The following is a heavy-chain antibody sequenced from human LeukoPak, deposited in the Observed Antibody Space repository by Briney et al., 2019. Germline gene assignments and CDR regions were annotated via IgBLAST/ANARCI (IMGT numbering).Heavy chain of an antibody. V-gene: IGHV3-74*03. Sequence: GGSLRLSCAASGFRFSNYWMYWVRQVPGQGLVWVSHIQTDGSSTVYADSVKGRFTISRDNAKNTLYLQMNSLRVEDTAMYYCERGDGGFDSWGQGTLVTVSS. J-gene: IGHJ5*01. D-gene: IGHD3-3*01. CDR1: GFRFSNYW. CDR3: ERGDGGFDS. CDR2: IQTDGSST.